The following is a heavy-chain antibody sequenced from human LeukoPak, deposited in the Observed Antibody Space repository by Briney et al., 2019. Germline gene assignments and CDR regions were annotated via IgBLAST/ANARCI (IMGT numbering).Heavy chain of an antibody. V-gene: IGHV4-34*01. D-gene: IGHD3-10*01. CDR1: GGSFSGYY. Sequence: SETLSLTCAVYGGSFSGYYWSWIRQPPGKGLEWIGEINHSGSTNYNPSLKSRVTISVDTSKNQFSLKLSSVTAADTAVYYCARVGTMVRGVIQNWFDPWGQGTLVTVSS. CDR2: INHSGST. J-gene: IGHJ5*02. CDR3: ARVGTMVRGVIQNWFDP.